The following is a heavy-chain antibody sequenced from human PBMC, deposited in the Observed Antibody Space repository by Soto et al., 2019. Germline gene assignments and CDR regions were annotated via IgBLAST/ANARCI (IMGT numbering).Heavy chain of an antibody. CDR2: IAYDSSDK. J-gene: IGHJ3*01. CDR1: GFTFNKYA. V-gene: IGHV3-30-3*01. Sequence: QVQLVESGGGVVQPGRSLRLSCAAAGFTFNKYAMDWVRQVPGKGLEWVALIAYDSSDKKYADAVKGRFTISRDNAKDTLFLHMNNLRPEDTALYSCARPLEWFGDDAFDLWGRGTMVIVSS. CDR3: ARPLEWFGDDAFDL. D-gene: IGHD3-10*01.